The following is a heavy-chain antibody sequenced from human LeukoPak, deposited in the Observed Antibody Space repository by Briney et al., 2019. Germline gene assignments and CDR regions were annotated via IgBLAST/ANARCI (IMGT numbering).Heavy chain of an antibody. V-gene: IGHV4-34*03. J-gene: IGHJ4*02. CDR1: GGSFSGYY. CDR2: INHSGST. D-gene: IGHD6-19*01. CDR3: FKAAVAVDY. Sequence: PSETLSLTCAVYGGSFSGYYWSWIRQPPGKGLEWIGEINHSGSTNYNPSLKSRVTISLNRSKNLFSLRLTSVTAADTAVYYCFKAAVAVDYWGQGTLVTVSS.